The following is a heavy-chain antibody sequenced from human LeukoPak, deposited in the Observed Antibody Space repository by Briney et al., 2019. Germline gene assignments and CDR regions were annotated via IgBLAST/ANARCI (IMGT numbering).Heavy chain of an antibody. V-gene: IGHV1-18*01. CDR1: GYTFTSYG. J-gene: IGHJ4*02. CDR2: INTYNGNT. D-gene: IGHD6-19*01. Sequence: ASVKVSCKASGYTFTSYGISWVRQAPGQGLEWMGWINTYNGNTNYAQKLQGRVTMTTDTSTSTADMELRSLRSDDTAVYYCARDPHEFSSGWSHFEYWGQGTLVTVSS. CDR3: ARDPHEFSSGWSHFEY.